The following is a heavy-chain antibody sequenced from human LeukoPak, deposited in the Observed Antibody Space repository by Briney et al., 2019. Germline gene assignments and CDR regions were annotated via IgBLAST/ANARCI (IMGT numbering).Heavy chain of an antibody. Sequence: SETLSLTCTVSGGSISSYYWSWIRQPPGKGLEWIGYIYYSGSTNYNPSLKSRVTISVDTSKNQFSLKPSSVTAADTAVYYCANIYYDSSEGAFDIWGQGTMVTVSS. CDR1: GGSISSYY. CDR3: ANIYYDSSEGAFDI. J-gene: IGHJ3*02. V-gene: IGHV4-59*01. CDR2: IYYSGST. D-gene: IGHD3-22*01.